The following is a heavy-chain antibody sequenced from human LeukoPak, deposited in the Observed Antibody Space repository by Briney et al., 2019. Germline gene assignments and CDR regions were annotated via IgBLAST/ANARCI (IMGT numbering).Heavy chain of an antibody. CDR2: ISASGDET. J-gene: IGHJ4*02. Sequence: GGSLRLSCAASGFSFSSYAMNWVRQAPGKGLEWVSGISASGDETYYADSVKGRFTISRDNSKNTVYLQMISQGAEDTAVYYCARSAFTSCFDWGQGTLVTVSS. CDR3: ARSAFTSCFD. V-gene: IGHV3-23*01. CDR1: GFSFSSYA. D-gene: IGHD2-2*01.